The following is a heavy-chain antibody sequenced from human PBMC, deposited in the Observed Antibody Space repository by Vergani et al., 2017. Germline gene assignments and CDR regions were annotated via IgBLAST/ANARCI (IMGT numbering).Heavy chain of an antibody. J-gene: IGHJ3*01. V-gene: IGHV3-9*01. D-gene: IGHD5-12*01. CDR3: TKGSVYYHDSAGHGYDPYTGFDL. CDR2: ISWNSGAV. CDR1: GITFWKFG. Sequence: EVDLVESGGGLAQPGGSLRLSCEASGITFWKFGMHWVRQGPGKGLEWVSGISWNSGAVDYADSVRGRFTISRDNAKNSLLLEMNSLRFEDTAVYFCTKGSVYYHDSAGHGYDPYTGFDLWGQGTLVTVSS.